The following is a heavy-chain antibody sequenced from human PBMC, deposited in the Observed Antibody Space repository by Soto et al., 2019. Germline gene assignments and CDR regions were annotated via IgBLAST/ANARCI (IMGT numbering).Heavy chain of an antibody. J-gene: IGHJ6*02. D-gene: IGHD1-1*01. CDR2: IVPMLGTP. CDR3: ARNGTERTTLSHYTGIDV. Sequence: QVQLVQSGAEVKEPGSSVRVSCKASGGSFSNFIMNWVRQTPGQGLEWMGGIVPMLGTPTYAEKFKGRVTISATGSTGRAYMELSIVRSDVTATYDCARNGTERTTLSHYTGIDVWGHATTVTVS. CDR1: GGSFSNFI. V-gene: IGHV1-69*16.